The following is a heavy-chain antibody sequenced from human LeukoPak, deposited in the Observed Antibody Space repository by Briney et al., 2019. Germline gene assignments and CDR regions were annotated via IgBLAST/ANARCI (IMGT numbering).Heavy chain of an antibody. CDR2: IYYSGST. CDR3: ARNLGY. V-gene: IGHV4-59*01. J-gene: IGHJ4*02. CDR1: GGSISSYY. Sequence: SETLSLTCTVAGGSISSYYWSWIRQPPGKGLEWIGYIYYSGSTNYNPSLKSRVTISVDTSKNQFSLKLSSVTAADTAVYYCARNLGYWGQGTLVTVPS.